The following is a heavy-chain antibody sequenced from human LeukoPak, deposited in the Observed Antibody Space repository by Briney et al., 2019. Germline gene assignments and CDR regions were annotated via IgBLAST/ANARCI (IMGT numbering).Heavy chain of an antibody. D-gene: IGHD6-13*01. V-gene: IGHV4-34*01. CDR2: INHSGST. CDR3: ARGVVAAAGRTFDF. J-gene: IGHJ4*02. Sequence: SETLSLTCTVSGGSISSYYWSWIRQPPGKGLEWIGEINHSGSTNYNPSLKSRVTISLDTSKNQFSPKLSSVTAADTAVYYCARGVVAAAGRTFDFWGQGTLVTVSS. CDR1: GGSISSYY.